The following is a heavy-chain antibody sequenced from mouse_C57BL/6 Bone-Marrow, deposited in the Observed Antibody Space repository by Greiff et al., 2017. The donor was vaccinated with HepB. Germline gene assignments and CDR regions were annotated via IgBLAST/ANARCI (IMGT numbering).Heavy chain of an antibody. CDR2: IRLKSDNYAT. J-gene: IGHJ2*01. D-gene: IGHD2-2*01. Sequence: EVQRVESGGGLVPPGGSMKLSCVASGFTFSNYWMNWVRQSPEKGLEWVAQIRLKSDNYATHYAESVKGRFTISRDDSKSSVYLQMNNLRAEDTGIYYCSRLPYRDYWGQGTTLTVSS. CDR1: GFTFSNYW. V-gene: IGHV6-3*01. CDR3: SRLPYRDY.